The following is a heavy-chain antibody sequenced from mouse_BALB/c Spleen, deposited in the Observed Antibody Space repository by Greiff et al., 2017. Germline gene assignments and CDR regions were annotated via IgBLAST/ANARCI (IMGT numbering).Heavy chain of an antibody. CDR3: ASSTLGDY. CDR1: GFNIKDTY. D-gene: IGHD3-3*01. V-gene: IGHV14-3*02. J-gene: IGHJ2*01. Sequence: VQLQQSGAELVKPGASVKLSCTASGFNIKDTYMHWVKQRPEQGLEWIGRIDPANGNTKYDPKFQGKATITADTSSNTAYLHLSSLTSEDTAVYYCASSTLGDYWGQGTTLTVSS. CDR2: IDPANGNT.